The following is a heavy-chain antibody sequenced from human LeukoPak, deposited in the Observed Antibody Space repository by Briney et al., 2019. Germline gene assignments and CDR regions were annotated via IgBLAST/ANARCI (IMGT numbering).Heavy chain of an antibody. Sequence: ASVKVSCKASGYTFTSFGIIWVRQAPGQGLEWMGWISAYNGNTNYAQKVQGRITMTTDRSTSTAYMELRSLRPDDTAVYYCARDNLGFDYWGQGTLVTVSS. J-gene: IGHJ4*02. D-gene: IGHD7-27*01. CDR1: GYTFTSFG. CDR2: ISAYNGNT. CDR3: ARDNLGFDY. V-gene: IGHV1-18*01.